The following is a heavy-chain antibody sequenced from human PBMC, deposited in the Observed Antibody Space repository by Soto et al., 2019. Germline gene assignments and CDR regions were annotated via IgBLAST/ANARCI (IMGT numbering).Heavy chain of an antibody. Sequence: QVQLVQSGAEVKKPGASVKVSCKASGYTFTSYYMHWVRQAPGQGLEWMGIINASGGSTSYAQKFQGRVTMTRDTSTSTVYMELSSLRSEDTAVYYCARVSRWELAYYYGMDVWGQGTTVTVSS. V-gene: IGHV1-46*01. CDR1: GYTFTSYY. CDR3: ARVSRWELAYYYGMDV. CDR2: INASGGST. D-gene: IGHD1-26*01. J-gene: IGHJ6*02.